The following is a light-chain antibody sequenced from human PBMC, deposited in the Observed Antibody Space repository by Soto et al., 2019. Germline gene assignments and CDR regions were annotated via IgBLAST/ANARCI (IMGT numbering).Light chain of an antibody. V-gene: IGLV1-51*02. CDR3: GSWDNSVTGHV. J-gene: IGLJ1*01. CDR2: ESD. Sequence: QSVLTQPPSLSAAPGQVVTIACSGSSFNIAVENVYWYQHLPGTAPKLLIYESDKRPSGIPARFSGSKSGTSATLTIAGLQTGDEADYYCGSWDNSVTGHVFGTGTKVTVL. CDR1: SFNIAVEN.